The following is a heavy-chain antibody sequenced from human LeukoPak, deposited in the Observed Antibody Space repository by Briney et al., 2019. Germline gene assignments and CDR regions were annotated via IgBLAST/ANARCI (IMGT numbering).Heavy chain of an antibody. J-gene: IGHJ4*02. D-gene: IGHD2-15*01. CDR2: IYHSGST. CDR1: GYSISSGYY. Sequence: PSETLSLTCTVSGYSISSGYYWGWIRQPPGKGLEWIGSIYHSGSTYYNPSLKSRGTISVDTSKNQFSLKLSSVTAADTAVYYCARDRSYCSGGSCSYYFDYWSQGTLVTVSS. V-gene: IGHV4-38-2*02. CDR3: ARDRSYCSGGSCSYYFDY.